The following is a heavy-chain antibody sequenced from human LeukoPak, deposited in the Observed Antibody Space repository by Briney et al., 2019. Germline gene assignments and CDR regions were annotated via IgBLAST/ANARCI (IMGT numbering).Heavy chain of an antibody. CDR1: GFTFSSSD. V-gene: IGHV3-30*18. J-gene: IGHJ4*02. CDR3: AKDQKSIAATGYDY. Sequence: GGSLRLSCAASGFTFSSSDMHWVRQAPGKGLEWVAVISYDATNKYYADSVKGRFTLSRDNSKNTLFLQMNSLRADDTAVYFCAKDQKSIAATGYDYWGQGTLVTVSS. CDR2: ISYDATNK. D-gene: IGHD6-13*01.